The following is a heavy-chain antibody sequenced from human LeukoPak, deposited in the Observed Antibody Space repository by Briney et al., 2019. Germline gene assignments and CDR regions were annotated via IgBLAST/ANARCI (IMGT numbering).Heavy chain of an antibody. CDR3: ARDPFFDYDYYYYMDV. D-gene: IGHD3-9*01. CDR1: GFTFSSYA. V-gene: IGHV3-30-3*01. CDR2: ISYDGSNK. J-gene: IGHJ6*03. Sequence: GGSLRLSCAASGFTFSSYAMHWVRQAPGKGLEWVAVISYDGSNKYYADSVKGRFTISRDNSKNTLYLQMNSLRAEDTAVYYCARDPFFDYDYYYYMDVWGKGTTVTVSS.